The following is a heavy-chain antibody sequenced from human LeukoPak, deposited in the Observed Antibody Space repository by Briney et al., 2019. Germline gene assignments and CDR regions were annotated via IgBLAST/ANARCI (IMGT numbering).Heavy chain of an antibody. CDR3: AKTGAAAISDY. V-gene: IGHV3-30*18. Sequence: GGSLRLSCAASGFTFSNYGMNWVRQAPGKGLEWVAVISYDGSNKYYADSVKGRFTISRDNSKNTLYLQMNSLRAEDTAVYYCAKTGAAAISDYWGQGTLVTVSS. CDR2: ISYDGSNK. CDR1: GFTFSNYG. J-gene: IGHJ4*02. D-gene: IGHD2-2*01.